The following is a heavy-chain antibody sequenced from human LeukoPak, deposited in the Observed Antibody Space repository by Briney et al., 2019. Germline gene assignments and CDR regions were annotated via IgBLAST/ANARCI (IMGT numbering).Heavy chain of an antibody. V-gene: IGHV3-23*01. D-gene: IGHD5-24*01. Sequence: GGSLRVSCAASGFTFSSYAMSWVRQVPGKGLEWVSVISGSGDSTYYADSVEGRFTIFRDNSKNTLYLQMNRLRAEDTAVYHCAKGGDGHNLWDYSYYMDVWGKGTTVTVSS. J-gene: IGHJ6*03. CDR3: AKGGDGHNLWDYSYYMDV. CDR1: GFTFSSYA. CDR2: ISGSGDST.